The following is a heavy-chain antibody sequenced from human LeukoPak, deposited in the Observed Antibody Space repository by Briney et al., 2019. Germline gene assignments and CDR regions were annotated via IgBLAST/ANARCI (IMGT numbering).Heavy chain of an antibody. CDR2: ISGSGGAT. CDR1: GFTFTTYA. V-gene: IGHV3-23*01. J-gene: IGHJ4*02. D-gene: IGHD7-27*01. Sequence: PGGSLRLSCAASGFTFTTYAMSWVRQAPGKGLEWVSAISGSGGATYYAESVRGRFTISRDNSKNTLYLQMNSLRAGDTAVYYCAREHWDFDYWGQGTLVTVSS. CDR3: AREHWDFDY.